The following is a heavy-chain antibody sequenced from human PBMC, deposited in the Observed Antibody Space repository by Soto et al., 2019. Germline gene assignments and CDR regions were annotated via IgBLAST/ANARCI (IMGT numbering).Heavy chain of an antibody. CDR3: ARGGGVGVAGSAAFDM. CDR2: INPATGAA. CDR1: GYPVTAYY. V-gene: IGHV1-2*02. J-gene: IGHJ3*02. Sequence: QLHLVQSGAVVKKPGASVTVSCSASGYPVTAYYMHWVRQAPGRGLEWMGGINPATGAAKYTQTFQGRVTMTRDTSRSTVFMGLRGLTSEDTAVFYCARGGGVGVAGSAAFDMWGQGTLVTVSS. D-gene: IGHD3-3*01.